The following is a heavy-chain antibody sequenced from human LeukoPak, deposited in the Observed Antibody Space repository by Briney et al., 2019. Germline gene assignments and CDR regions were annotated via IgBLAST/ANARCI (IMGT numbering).Heavy chain of an antibody. CDR2: ISYDGSNK. CDR1: GFTFSSHA. V-gene: IGHV3-30*04. Sequence: GGSLRLSCAASGFTFSSHAMHWVRQAPGKGLEWVAVISYDGSNKYYADSVKGRFTISRDNSKNTLYLQMNSLRAEDTAVYYCARDPPDTGYYYDSSGYQDDYWGQGTLVTVSS. CDR3: ARDPPDTGYYYDSSGYQDDY. J-gene: IGHJ4*02. D-gene: IGHD3-22*01.